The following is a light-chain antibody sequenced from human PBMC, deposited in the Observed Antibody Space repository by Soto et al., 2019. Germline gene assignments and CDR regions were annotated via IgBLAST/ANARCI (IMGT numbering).Light chain of an antibody. V-gene: IGLV2-14*01. Sequence: QSVLTQPASVSGSPGQSITISCTGNSSDVGGYNYVSWYQQHPGKAPKLMIYEVSNRPSGVSNRFSGSKSSNTASLTISGLQAEDEADYYSSSYTSSSTRVFGGGTKVTVL. CDR2: EVS. CDR1: SSDVGGYNY. CDR3: SSYTSSSTRV. J-gene: IGLJ2*01.